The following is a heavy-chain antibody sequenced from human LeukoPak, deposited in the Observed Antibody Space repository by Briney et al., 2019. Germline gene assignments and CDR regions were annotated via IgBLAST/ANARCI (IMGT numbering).Heavy chain of an antibody. D-gene: IGHD1-26*01. CDR2: IYNGVNT. Sequence: SETLSLTCTVSGASVNSASYWTWIRQPPGKGVEWIAHIYNGVNTNYNPSLKSRVTISVDTSKNQFSLRLNSVTAADTAVYYCARSRAFNSGAFDPWGQGSLVTVSS. CDR1: GASVNSASY. V-gene: IGHV4-61*01. J-gene: IGHJ5*02. CDR3: ARSRAFNSGAFDP.